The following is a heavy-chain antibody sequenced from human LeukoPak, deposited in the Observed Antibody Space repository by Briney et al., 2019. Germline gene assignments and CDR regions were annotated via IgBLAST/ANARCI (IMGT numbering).Heavy chain of an antibody. D-gene: IGHD1-26*01. J-gene: IGHJ1*01. CDR3: AKRVVVGATSPYSDFQD. CDR1: GFTVSSNY. Sequence: QSGGSLRLSCAASGFTVSSNYMSWVRQAPGKGLEWVSVIYSGGSTYYADSVKGRFTISRDNSKNTLYLQMNSLRAEDTALYYCAKRVVVGATSPYSDFQDWGQGTLVTVSS. V-gene: IGHV3-53*01. CDR2: IYSGGST.